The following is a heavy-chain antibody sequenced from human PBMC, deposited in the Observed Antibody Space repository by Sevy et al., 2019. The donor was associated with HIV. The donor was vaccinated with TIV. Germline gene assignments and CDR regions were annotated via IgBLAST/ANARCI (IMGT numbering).Heavy chain of an antibody. CDR1: GYTFNTYG. Sequence: ASVKVSCKASGYTFNTYGISWVRQAPGQGLEWMGWISSYYGNTNFAQKFQGRVTMTTDTITHTAYMELTSLRSDDTAVYYCARERTRWQQLVEYYLGMDVWGQGTPVTVSS. D-gene: IGHD6-13*01. CDR2: ISSYYGNT. CDR3: ARERTRWQQLVEYYLGMDV. V-gene: IGHV1-18*01. J-gene: IGHJ6*02.